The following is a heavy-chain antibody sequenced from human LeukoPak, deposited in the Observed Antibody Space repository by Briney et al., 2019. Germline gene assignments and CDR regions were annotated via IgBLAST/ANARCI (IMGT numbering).Heavy chain of an antibody. D-gene: IGHD3-22*01. Sequence: SVKVSGKVSGYTLTELSMHWVRQAPGQGLEWMGGIIPIFGTANYAQKFRGRVTITADESTSTAYMELSSLRSEDTAVYYCATGTPHYYDSSGCFLSGFDYWGQGTLVTVSS. CDR2: IIPIFGTA. CDR3: ATGTPHYYDSSGCFLSGFDY. J-gene: IGHJ4*02. V-gene: IGHV1-69*13. CDR1: GYTLTELS.